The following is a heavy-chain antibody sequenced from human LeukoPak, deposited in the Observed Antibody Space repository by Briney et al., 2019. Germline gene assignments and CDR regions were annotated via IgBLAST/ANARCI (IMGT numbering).Heavy chain of an antibody. CDR3: ARDSVGRGVIITYPYYYYYYYMDV. J-gene: IGHJ6*03. CDR1: GFTFSSYS. V-gene: IGHV3-21*01. D-gene: IGHD3-10*01. CDR2: ISSSSSYI. Sequence: GGSLRLSCAASGFTFSSYSMNWVRQAPGKGLEWVSSISSSSSYIYYADSVKGRFTISRDNSKNTLYLQMNSLRAEDTAVYYCARDSVGRGVIITYPYYYYYYYMDVWGKGTTVTVSS.